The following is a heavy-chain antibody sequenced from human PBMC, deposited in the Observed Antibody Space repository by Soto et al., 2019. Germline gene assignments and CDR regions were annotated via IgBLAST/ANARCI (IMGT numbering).Heavy chain of an antibody. CDR3: GATTFDGSACGGYRFWGDACDL. J-gene: IGHJ3*01. CDR2: RSFDGSEK. Sequence: QVQLVESGGGVVQPGTSVRLSCAASGFMFSSYGMHWVRQAPGKGMERVSVRSFDGSEKYVEDSVKGRFTISRDNSKNRLSLQMNSLRADDTAVYYCGATTFDGSACGGYRFWGDACDLWGQGTTVTVFS. V-gene: IGHV3-30*03. CDR1: GFMFSSYG. D-gene: IGHD3-16*02.